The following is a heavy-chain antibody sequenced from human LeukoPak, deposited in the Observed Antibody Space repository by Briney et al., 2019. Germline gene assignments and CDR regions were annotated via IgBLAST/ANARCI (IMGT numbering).Heavy chain of an antibody. CDR1: GFTFRDYG. Sequence: GRSLRLSCTTSGFTFRDYGVNWVRQAPGKGLGWVGLIRGGAFSGATEYAASVKGRFTVSRDDSKSIAYLQMNSLQTEDTAVYYCSRGGRLPDYWGQGTLVTVSS. J-gene: IGHJ4*02. CDR3: SRGGRLPDY. CDR2: IRGGAFSGAT. D-gene: IGHD1-1*01. V-gene: IGHV3-49*04.